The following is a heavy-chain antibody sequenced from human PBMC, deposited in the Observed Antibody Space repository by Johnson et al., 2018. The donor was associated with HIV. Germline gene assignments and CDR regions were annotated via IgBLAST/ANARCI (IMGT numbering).Heavy chain of an antibody. CDR2: VSYDASNK. J-gene: IGHJ3*02. Sequence: QVQLVESGGGVVQPGRSLRLSCTSAFSFSGYAMHWVRQAPGKGLEWVAVVSYDASNKYYADSVKGRFTISRDNSKNTVFLQMDSLRGEDTADYYCEIDPGNGGRPFDALDIWGQGTMVTGSS. CDR1: AFSFSGYA. CDR3: EIDPGNGGRPFDALDI. V-gene: IGHV3-30*04. D-gene: IGHD4-23*01.